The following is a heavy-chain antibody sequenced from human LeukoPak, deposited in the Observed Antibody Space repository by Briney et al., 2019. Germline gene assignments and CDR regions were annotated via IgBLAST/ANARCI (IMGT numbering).Heavy chain of an antibody. CDR1: GFTFDDYA. CDR3: AKDIRSSGSYYYFDY. J-gene: IGHJ4*02. V-gene: IGHV3-9*01. D-gene: IGHD3-22*01. CDR2: ISWNGGSI. Sequence: PGGSLRLSCAASGFTFDDYAMHWVRQAPGKGLEWVSGISWNGGSIGYADSVKGRFTISRDNAKNFLYLQMNSLRAEDTALYYCAKDIRSSGSYYYFDYWGQGTPVTVPS.